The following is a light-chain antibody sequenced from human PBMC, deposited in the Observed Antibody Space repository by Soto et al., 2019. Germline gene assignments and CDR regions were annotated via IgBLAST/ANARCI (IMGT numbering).Light chain of an antibody. J-gene: IGKJ1*01. CDR1: QSISSW. CDR3: QHLWT. CDR2: KAS. Sequence: DIQMTQSPSTLSASVREKVTITCRASQSISSWLAWYQQKPGKAPKLLIYKASSLESGVPSRFSGSGSGTEFTLTISSLQPDDFATYYCQHLWTFGQGTKVDIK. V-gene: IGKV1-5*03.